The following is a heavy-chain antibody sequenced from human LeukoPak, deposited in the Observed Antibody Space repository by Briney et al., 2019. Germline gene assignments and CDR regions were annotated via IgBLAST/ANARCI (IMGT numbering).Heavy chain of an antibody. CDR1: GFTFDNYA. CDR3: ARTVDILTGYYVYHFDH. Sequence: GGSLRLSCAASGFTFDNYAMSWVRQAPGKGLEWVSGIQWNGGSPAYADSVKGRFTIFRDNPKNSLYLQMDSLRAEDTALYYCARTVDILTGYYVYHFDHWGQGTLVTVSS. CDR2: IQWNGGSP. J-gene: IGHJ4*02. D-gene: IGHD3-9*01. V-gene: IGHV3-20*04.